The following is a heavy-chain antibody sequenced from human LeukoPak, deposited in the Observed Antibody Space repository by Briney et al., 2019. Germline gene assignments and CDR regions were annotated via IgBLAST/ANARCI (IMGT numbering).Heavy chain of an antibody. CDR3: ARSASMARTGNWFDP. Sequence: SETQSLTCTVSGGFINNYFWSWLRQPPGKGLEWISYVYYNGGSNYNPSLKSRITISVDMSKRQFSLNLKSVTSADTAIYYCARSASMARTGNWFDPWGQGTLVAVSS. J-gene: IGHJ5*02. V-gene: IGHV4-59*01. CDR2: VYYNGGS. D-gene: IGHD7-27*01. CDR1: GGFINNYF.